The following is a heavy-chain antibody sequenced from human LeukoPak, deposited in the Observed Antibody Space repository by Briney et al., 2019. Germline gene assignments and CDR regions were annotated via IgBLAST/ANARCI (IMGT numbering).Heavy chain of an antibody. CDR1: GFTFSGYA. Sequence: GGSLRLSCAASGFTFSGYAMSWVRQAPGKGLEWVSVISGSGGSTYYADSVKGRFTISRDNSKNTLYLQMNSLRAEDTAVYYCAEPDDYYDSSGLDYWGQGTLVTVSS. J-gene: IGHJ4*02. CDR3: AEPDDYYDSSGLDY. V-gene: IGHV3-23*01. D-gene: IGHD3-22*01. CDR2: ISGSGGST.